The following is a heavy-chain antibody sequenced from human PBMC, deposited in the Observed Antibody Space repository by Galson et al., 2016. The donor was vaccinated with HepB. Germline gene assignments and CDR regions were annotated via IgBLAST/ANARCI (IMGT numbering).Heavy chain of an antibody. CDR1: GFRFSDYS. Sequence: SLRLSCAGSGFRFSDYSMSWFRQAPGKGLEWIGFIRNEAHGGTTQYAASVKGRFSISRDDSKSIAYLQMNSLKTEDTAVYYCGRSGVTVFGVILFGYFDLWGQGGLVTVSS. CDR2: IRNEAHGGTT. J-gene: IGHJ4*02. V-gene: IGHV3-49*03. D-gene: IGHD3-3*01. CDR3: GRSGVTVFGVILFGYFDL.